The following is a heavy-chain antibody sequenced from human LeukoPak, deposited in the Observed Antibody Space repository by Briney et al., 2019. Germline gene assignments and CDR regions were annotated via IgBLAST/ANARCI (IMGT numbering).Heavy chain of an antibody. CDR1: GFTFSDYY. Sequence: PGGSLRLSCAASGFTFSDYYMSWIRQAPGKGLEWVSYISSSGSTIYYADSVKGRFTISRDNAKNSLYLQMNSLRAEDTAVYYCARAPPAAYYYDSSGYPFDYWGRGTLVTVSS. D-gene: IGHD3-22*01. J-gene: IGHJ4*02. V-gene: IGHV3-11*01. CDR3: ARAPPAAYYYDSSGYPFDY. CDR2: ISSSGSTI.